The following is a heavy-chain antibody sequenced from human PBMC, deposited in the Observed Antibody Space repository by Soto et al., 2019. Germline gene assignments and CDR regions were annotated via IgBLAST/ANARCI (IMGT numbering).Heavy chain of an antibody. D-gene: IGHD6-13*01. Sequence: GGSLRLSCAASGFTFSSYAMHWVRQAPGKGLEWVAVISCDGSNKYYADSVKGRFTISRDNSKNTLYLQMNSLRAEDTAVYYCARDPGSSWLYWGQGTLVTVSS. J-gene: IGHJ4*02. CDR3: ARDPGSSWLY. V-gene: IGHV3-30*04. CDR2: ISCDGSNK. CDR1: GFTFSSYA.